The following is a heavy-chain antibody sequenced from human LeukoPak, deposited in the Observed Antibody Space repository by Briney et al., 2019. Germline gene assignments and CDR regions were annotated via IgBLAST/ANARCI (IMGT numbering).Heavy chain of an antibody. CDR1: GYTFTDYY. CDR2: INPNSGGT. Sequence: ASVKVSCKASGYTFTDYYMNWVRQAPGQGLEWMGWINPNSGGTNYAQKFQGWVTMTRDTSISTAYMELSRLRSDNTAVYYCARTGYSGYDPRRLYYFDYWGQGTLVTVSS. V-gene: IGHV1-2*04. D-gene: IGHD5-12*01. CDR3: ARTGYSGYDPRRLYYFDY. J-gene: IGHJ4*02.